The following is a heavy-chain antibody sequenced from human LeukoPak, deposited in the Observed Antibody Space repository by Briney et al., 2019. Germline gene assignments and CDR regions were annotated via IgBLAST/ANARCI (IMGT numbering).Heavy chain of an antibody. J-gene: IGHJ3*02. Sequence: SETLSLTCIVSGGSISSSSNFWGWIRQPPGRGLEWIASISYTGTTYYTPSLKSRVTISVDTSKNQFSLKLSSVTAADTAVYYCARMVDEDVDAFDIWGQGTMVTVSS. D-gene: IGHD2-8*01. CDR1: GGSISSSSNF. CDR3: ARMVDEDVDAFDI. CDR2: ISYTGTT. V-gene: IGHV4-39*07.